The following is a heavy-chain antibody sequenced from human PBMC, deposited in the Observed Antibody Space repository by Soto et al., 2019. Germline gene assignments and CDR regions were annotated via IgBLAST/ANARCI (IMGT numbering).Heavy chain of an antibody. CDR3: ARDSQRYDFWSGYYLSPRTRNWFDP. V-gene: IGHV3-21*01. CDR2: ISSSSSYI. J-gene: IGHJ5*02. D-gene: IGHD3-3*01. CDR1: GFTFSSYS. Sequence: VSLGLSCAASGFTFSSYSMNGVRQAPGKGLEWVSSISSSSSYIYYADSVKGRFTISRDNAKNSLYLQMNSLRAEDTAVYYCARDSQRYDFWSGYYLSPRTRNWFDPWGQGTLVTVSS.